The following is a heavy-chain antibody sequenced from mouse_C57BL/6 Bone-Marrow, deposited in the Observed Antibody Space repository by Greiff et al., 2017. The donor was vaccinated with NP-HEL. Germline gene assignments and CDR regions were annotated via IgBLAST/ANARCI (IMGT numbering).Heavy chain of an antibody. CDR2: ISNLAYSI. V-gene: IGHV5-15*01. CDR1: GFTFSDYG. D-gene: IGHD2-3*01. Sequence: EVQLVESGGGLVQPGGSLKLSCAASGFTFSDYGMAWVRQAPRKGPEWVAFISNLAYSIYYADNVTGRFTISRENAKNTLYLQMSSLRSEDTALLCCARQGGRYDGYYVGGWGKGTTLTVSS. J-gene: IGHJ2*01. CDR3: ARQGGRYDGYYVGG.